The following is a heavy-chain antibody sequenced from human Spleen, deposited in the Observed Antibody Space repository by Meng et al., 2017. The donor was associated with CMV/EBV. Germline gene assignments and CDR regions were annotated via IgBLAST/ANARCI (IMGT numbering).Heavy chain of an antibody. D-gene: IGHD3-16*01. V-gene: IGHV4-34*01. CDR2: INHSGST. J-gene: IGHJ5*02. CDR3: ARGKFEGWFDP. Sequence: PAARLSLSSAVYGGFFGGYYWSWIRQPPGKGMEWIGKINHSGSTNYNPSLKSRVTISVDTSKNQFSLKLSSVTAADTAVYYCARGKFEGWFDPWGQGTLVTVSS. CDR1: GGFFGGYY.